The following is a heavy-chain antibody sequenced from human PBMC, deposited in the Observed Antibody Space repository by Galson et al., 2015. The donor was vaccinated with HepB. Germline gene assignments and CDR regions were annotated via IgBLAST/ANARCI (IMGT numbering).Heavy chain of an antibody. CDR1: GFTFSDYY. V-gene: IGHV3-11*01. CDR2: ISSSGSTI. Sequence: SLRLSCAASGFTFSDYYMSWIRQAPGKGLEWVSYISSSGSTIYYADSVKGRFTISRDNAKNSLYLQMNSLRAEDTAVYYCARGGSSWYLEAYYFDYWGQGTLVTVSS. CDR3: ARGGSSWYLEAYYFDY. D-gene: IGHD6-13*01. J-gene: IGHJ4*02.